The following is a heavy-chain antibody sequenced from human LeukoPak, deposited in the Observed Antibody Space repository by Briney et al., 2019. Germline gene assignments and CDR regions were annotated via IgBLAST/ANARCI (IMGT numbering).Heavy chain of an antibody. CDR2: INHSGST. J-gene: IGHJ4*02. Sequence: SETLSLTCAVYGGSFSGYYWSWIRQPPGKGLEWIGEINHSGSTNYNPSLKSRVSISVDTSKNQISLKLSSVTAADTAVYYCARAPNWNYAENYYFDSWGQGTLVTVSS. V-gene: IGHV4-34*01. D-gene: IGHD1-7*01. CDR3: ARAPNWNYAENYYFDS. CDR1: GGSFSGYY.